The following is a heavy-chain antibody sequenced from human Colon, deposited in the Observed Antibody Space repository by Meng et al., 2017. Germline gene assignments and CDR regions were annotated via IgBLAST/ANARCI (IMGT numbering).Heavy chain of an antibody. CDR1: GFIFANNW. CDR2: IKPDGSET. J-gene: IGHJ4*02. CDR3: ATLVRGTGTDY. Sequence: GESLKISCTPSGFIFANNWMRWVRHAPGKGLECLANIKPDGSETYYVDSVRGRFTISRDNAKNSLYLQMNSLRAEDTAVYYCATLVRGTGTDYWGQGTLVTVSS. D-gene: IGHD1-26*01. V-gene: IGHV3-7*01.